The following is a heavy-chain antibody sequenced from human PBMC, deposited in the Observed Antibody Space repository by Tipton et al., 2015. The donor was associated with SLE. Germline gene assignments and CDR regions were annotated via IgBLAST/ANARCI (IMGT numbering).Heavy chain of an antibody. V-gene: IGHV3-21*03. CDR3: ARDRGIVATKTSDY. CDR2: ISSSSSYI. D-gene: IGHD5-12*01. CDR1: GFTFSSYS. J-gene: IGHJ4*02. Sequence: SLRLSCAGSGFTFSSYSMNWVRQAPGKGLEWVSSISSSSSYIYYADSVKGRFTISRDNAKNSLYLQMNSLRAEDTAVYYCARDRGIVATKTSDYWGQGTLVTVSS.